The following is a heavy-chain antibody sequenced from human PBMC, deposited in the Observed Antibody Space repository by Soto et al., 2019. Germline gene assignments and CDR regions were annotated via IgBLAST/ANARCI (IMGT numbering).Heavy chain of an antibody. CDR1: GYTFTSYG. CDR3: ARHGSGTYYDFWSGYSWFDP. J-gene: IGHJ5*02. CDR2: ISAYNGNT. D-gene: IGHD3-3*01. V-gene: IGHV1-18*01. Sequence: QVQLVQSGAEVKKPGASVKVSCKASGYTFTSYGISWVRQAPGQGLEWMGWISAYNGNTNYAQKLQGRVTMTTDTSTSTAYMELRRLRSDDTAVYYCARHGSGTYYDFWSGYSWFDPWGQGTLVTVSS.